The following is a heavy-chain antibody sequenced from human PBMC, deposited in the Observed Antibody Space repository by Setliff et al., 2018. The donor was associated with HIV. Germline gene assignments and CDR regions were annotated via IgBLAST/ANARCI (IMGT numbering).Heavy chain of an antibody. V-gene: IGHV4-39*01. CDR1: GGSINSTSYY. D-gene: IGHD3-3*01. J-gene: IGHJ4*02. CDR2: IYHTGST. CDR3: ARSIVPVASGYYYFEY. Sequence: KSSETLSLTCTVSGGSINSTSYYWGWIRQPPGNGLEWVGSIYHTGSTYYKPSLKSRVTISVDTSKNQFSLRLSSVAAGDTAVYYCARSIVPVASGYYYFEYWGRGTLGTVSS.